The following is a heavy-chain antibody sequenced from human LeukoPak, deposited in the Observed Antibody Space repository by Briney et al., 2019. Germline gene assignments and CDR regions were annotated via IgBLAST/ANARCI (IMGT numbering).Heavy chain of an antibody. J-gene: IGHJ4*02. CDR2: IKSKTDGGTT. Sequence: GGSLRLSCAASGFTFSNAWMSWARQAPGKGLEWVGRIKSKTDGGTTDYAAPVKGRFTISRDDSKNTLYLQMNSLKAEDTAVYYCTTDLVVPAAMPYWGQGTLVTVSS. V-gene: IGHV3-15*01. D-gene: IGHD2-2*01. CDR3: TTDLVVPAAMPY. CDR1: GFTFSNAW.